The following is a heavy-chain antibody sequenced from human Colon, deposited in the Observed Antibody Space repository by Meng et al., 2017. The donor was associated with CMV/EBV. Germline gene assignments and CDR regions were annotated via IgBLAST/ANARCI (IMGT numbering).Heavy chain of an antibody. J-gene: IGHJ6*02. CDR2: ISSRSTYI. CDR1: GFTFTDYS. Sequence: GESLKISCATSGFTFTDYSLNWVRQAPGKGLEWVSSISSRSTYISYADSVKGRFTVSRDDAKNSLYLQMDSLRAEDTAVYYCARSRNALVRYYDIPSLRGQGTTVTVSS. V-gene: IGHV3-21*01. CDR3: ARSRNALVRYYDIPSL. D-gene: IGHD3-9*01.